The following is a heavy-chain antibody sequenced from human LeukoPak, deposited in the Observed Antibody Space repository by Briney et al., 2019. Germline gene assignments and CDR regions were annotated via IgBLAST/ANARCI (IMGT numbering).Heavy chain of an antibody. J-gene: IGHJ4*02. Sequence: PGGALRLSRSHSLSISTYDMFWVRRAPGKGLDYVAAITSSGGSTYYTDSVEGRFTISRDNSKGTVYLQMSSLRDEDTAVYYCVKDPRYFGDYWGQGTLVTVS. V-gene: IGHV3-64D*06. CDR2: ITSSGGST. CDR3: VKDPRYFGDY. CDR1: LSISTYD. D-gene: IGHD3-9*01.